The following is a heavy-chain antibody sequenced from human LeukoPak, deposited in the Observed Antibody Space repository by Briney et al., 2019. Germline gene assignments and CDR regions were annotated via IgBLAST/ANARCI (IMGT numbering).Heavy chain of an antibody. CDR2: ISRSGSTI. V-gene: IGHV3-48*03. J-gene: IGHJ3*02. CDR1: GFTFSSYE. D-gene: IGHD5-24*01. Sequence: PGGSLRLSCAASGFTFSSYEMNWVRQAPGKGLEWVSYISRSGSTIYYADSVKGRFTISRDNAKNSLYLQMNSLRAEDTAVYYCARDVDGYNYGGVAFDIWGQGTMVTVSS. CDR3: ARDVDGYNYGGVAFDI.